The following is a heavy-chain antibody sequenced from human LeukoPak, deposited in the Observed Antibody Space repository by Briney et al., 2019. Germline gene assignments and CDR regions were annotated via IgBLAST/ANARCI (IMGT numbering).Heavy chain of an antibody. V-gene: IGHV1-69*05. CDR1: GGTFSSYA. CDR2: IIPIFGTA. Sequence: SVKVSCKASGGTFSSYAISWVRQAPGQGLEWMGGIIPIFGTANYAQKFQGRVTITTDESTSTAYMELSSLRSEDTAVYYCARGRMGGSRDFDYWGQGTLVTVSS. D-gene: IGHD2-15*01. J-gene: IGHJ4*02. CDR3: ARGRMGGSRDFDY.